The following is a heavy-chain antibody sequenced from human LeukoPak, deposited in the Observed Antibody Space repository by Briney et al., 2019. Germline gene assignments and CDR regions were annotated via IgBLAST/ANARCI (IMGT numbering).Heavy chain of an antibody. V-gene: IGHV4-59*01. D-gene: IGHD3-22*01. CDR3: ARGGYFDSSPECYFDY. J-gene: IGHJ4*02. CDR2: IYYSGST. Sequence: SETLSLTCTVSSGSISNFYWSWIRQPPGKGLEWIGYIYYSGSTNYSPSLKSRVTISVDTSKTQFSLKLYSVTAADTAVYYCARGGYFDSSPECYFDYWGQGTLVTASS. CDR1: SGSISNFY.